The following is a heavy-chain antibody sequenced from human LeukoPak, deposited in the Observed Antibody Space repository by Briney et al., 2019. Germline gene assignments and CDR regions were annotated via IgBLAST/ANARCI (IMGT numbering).Heavy chain of an antibody. CDR3: ARSQLWTGFGNDY. V-gene: IGHV3-7*01. CDR1: GFTPITYW. Sequence: PGGSLRLSCAASGFTPITYWMTWVRQAPGKGLEWVANINQDGSEKYYVGSVKGRFTISRDNARNSLYLQMNSLRAEDTAVYYCARSQLWTGFGNDYWGQGTLVTVSS. D-gene: IGHD3/OR15-3a*01. CDR2: INQDGSEK. J-gene: IGHJ4*02.